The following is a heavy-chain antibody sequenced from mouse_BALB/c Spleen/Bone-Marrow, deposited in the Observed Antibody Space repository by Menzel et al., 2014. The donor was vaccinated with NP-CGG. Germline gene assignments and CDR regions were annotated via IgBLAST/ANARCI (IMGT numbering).Heavy chain of an antibody. Sequence: VQLQQPGAELVKPGASVKLSCKASGHTFTSYWMHWVKQRPGQGLEWIGEINPSNGRTNYNEKFKSKATLTVDKSSSTAYMQLSSLTSEDSAVYYCARGTFDYWGQGTTLTVSS. CDR2: INPSNGRT. V-gene: IGHV1S81*02. CDR1: GHTFTSYW. CDR3: ARGTFDY. J-gene: IGHJ2*01.